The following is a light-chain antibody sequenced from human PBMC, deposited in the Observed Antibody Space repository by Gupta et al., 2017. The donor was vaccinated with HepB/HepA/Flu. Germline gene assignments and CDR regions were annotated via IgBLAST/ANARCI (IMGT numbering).Light chain of an antibody. CDR1: QDIIKY. Sequence: DIQVTQSPSSLSASVGDRVTITCRTSQDIIKYLSWYQQQPGKAPKLLIYAAYSLQSGVPSRFIGSGSGTDFTFTSNRRQHEDFATYYWQQSYSTHTFGGGTKVEMK. CDR2: AAY. J-gene: IGKJ4*01. CDR3: QQSYSTHT. V-gene: IGKV1-39*01.